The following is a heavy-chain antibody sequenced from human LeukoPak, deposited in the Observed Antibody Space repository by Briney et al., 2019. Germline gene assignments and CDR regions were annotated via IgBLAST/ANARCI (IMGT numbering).Heavy chain of an antibody. J-gene: IGHJ4*02. CDR3: ARTPHTPPSSSCNFDY. V-gene: IGHV4-59*01. CDR2: IYYSGST. Sequence: SETLSLTCTVSGVSISSYYWSWIRQPPGKGLEWIGYIYYSGSTNYNPSLKSRVTISVDTSKNQFSLKLNSVTAADTAVYYCARTPHTPPSSSCNFDYWGQGTLVTASS. CDR1: GVSISSYY. D-gene: IGHD6-13*01.